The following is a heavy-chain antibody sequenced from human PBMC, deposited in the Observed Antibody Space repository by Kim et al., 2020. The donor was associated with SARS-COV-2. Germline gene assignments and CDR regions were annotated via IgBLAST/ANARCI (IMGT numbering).Heavy chain of an antibody. CDR3: ARHEEVGAILCPFDY. D-gene: IGHD1-26*01. CDR2: VYPGDSDT. J-gene: IGHJ4*02. Sequence: GESLKISCKGSGYSFTSYWIGWVRQMPGKGLEWMGIVYPGDSDTRYSPSFQGQVTISADKSISTAYLQWSSLKASDTAMYYCARHEEVGAILCPFDYWGQGTLVTVSS. CDR1: GYSFTSYW. V-gene: IGHV5-51*01.